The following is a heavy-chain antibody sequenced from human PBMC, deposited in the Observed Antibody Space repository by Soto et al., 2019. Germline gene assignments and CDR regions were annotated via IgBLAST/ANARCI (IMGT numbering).Heavy chain of an antibody. CDR2: ISYDGSNK. CDR1: GFTFSSYG. V-gene: IGHV3-30*18. D-gene: IGHD3-22*01. Sequence: PGGSLRLSCAASGFTFSSYGMHWVRQAPGKGLEWVAVISYDGSNKYYADSVKGRFTISRDNSKNTLYLQMNSLRAEDTAVYYCAKDVTYYYDSSGYTNWFDPWGQGTLVTVSS. J-gene: IGHJ5*02. CDR3: AKDVTYYYDSSGYTNWFDP.